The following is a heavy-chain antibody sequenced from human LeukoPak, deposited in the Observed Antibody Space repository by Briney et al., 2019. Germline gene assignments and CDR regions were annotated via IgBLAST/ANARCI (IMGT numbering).Heavy chain of an antibody. V-gene: IGHV3-21*01. CDR3: ARGPGGYSSSYNWFDP. D-gene: IGHD6-6*01. Sequence: GGSLRLSCAASGFTFSSYSMNWVRQAPGKGLEWVSSISSSSSHIYYADSVKGRFTISRDNAKNSLYLQMNSLRAEDTAVYYCARGPGGYSSSYNWFDPWGQGTLVTVSS. CDR1: GFTFSSYS. CDR2: ISSSSSHI. J-gene: IGHJ5*02.